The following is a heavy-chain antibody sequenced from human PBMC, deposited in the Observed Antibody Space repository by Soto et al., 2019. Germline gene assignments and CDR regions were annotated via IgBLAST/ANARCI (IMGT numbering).Heavy chain of an antibody. CDR2: IWYDGSNK. CDR3: ARDTGDYGFDY. D-gene: IGHD4-17*01. V-gene: IGHV3-33*01. Sequence: QVQLVESGGGVVQPGRSLRLSCAASGFTFSSYGMHWVRQAPGKGLEWVAVIWYDGSNKYYADSVKGRFTISRDNSKNTLYMQMNSLRGEDTAVYYCARDTGDYGFDYWGQGTLVTVSS. CDR1: GFTFSSYG. J-gene: IGHJ4*02.